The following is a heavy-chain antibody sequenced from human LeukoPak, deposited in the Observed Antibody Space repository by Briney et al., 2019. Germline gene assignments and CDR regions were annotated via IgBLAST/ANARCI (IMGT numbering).Heavy chain of an antibody. CDR2: IYHSGGT. CDR3: ARGRPTMVRGVTTYFDY. V-gene: IGHV4-30-2*01. CDR1: GGSISSGGYS. Sequence: SETLSLTCAVSGGSISSGGYSWSWIRQPPGKGLEWIGYIYHSGGTYYNPSLKSRVTISVDRSKNQFSLKLSSVTAADTAVYYCARGRPTMVRGVTTYFDYWGQGTLVTVSS. J-gene: IGHJ4*02. D-gene: IGHD3-10*01.